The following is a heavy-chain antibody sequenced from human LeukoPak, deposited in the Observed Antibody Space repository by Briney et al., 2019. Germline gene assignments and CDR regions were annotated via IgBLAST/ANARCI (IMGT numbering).Heavy chain of an antibody. CDR2: IKSKTDGGTT. J-gene: IGHJ4*02. CDR3: TAGLGKSDFDY. Sequence: GGSLRLSCAASGFSFTNAWMSLVRQAPGKGLEWVARIKSKTDGGTTDYAAPVKGRFTISTDDSKNTLYLQMNSLKTEDTAVYYCTAGLGKSDFDYWGQGSLVTVSS. V-gene: IGHV3-15*01. CDR1: GFSFTNAW. D-gene: IGHD7-27*01.